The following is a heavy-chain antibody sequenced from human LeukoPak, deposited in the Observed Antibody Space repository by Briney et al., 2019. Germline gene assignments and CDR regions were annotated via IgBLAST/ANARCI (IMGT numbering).Heavy chain of an antibody. Sequence: GGSLKLSCTASGFTFSGSAMHWVRQASGEGLEWVGRIRSKANSYATAYAASVKGRFTISRDDSKNTAYLQMNSLKTEDTAVYYCARDGGYFDWYNYYFDYWGQGTLVTVSS. CDR1: GFTFSGSA. CDR2: IRSKANSYAT. D-gene: IGHD3-9*01. CDR3: ARDGGYFDWYNYYFDY. V-gene: IGHV3-73*01. J-gene: IGHJ4*02.